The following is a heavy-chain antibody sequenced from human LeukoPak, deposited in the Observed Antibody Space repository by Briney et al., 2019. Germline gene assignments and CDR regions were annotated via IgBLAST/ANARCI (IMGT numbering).Heavy chain of an antibody. J-gene: IGHJ6*03. CDR2: INPNSGGT. CDR3: ARGAGATLYYYYYYMDV. Sequence: ASVKVSCKASGYTFTSYGISWVRLAPGQGREWMGWINPNSGGTNYAQKFQGRVTMTRDTSISTAYMELSRLRSDDTAVYYCARGAGATLYYYYYYMDVWGKGTTVTVSS. V-gene: IGHV1-2*02. D-gene: IGHD1-26*01. CDR1: GYTFTSYG.